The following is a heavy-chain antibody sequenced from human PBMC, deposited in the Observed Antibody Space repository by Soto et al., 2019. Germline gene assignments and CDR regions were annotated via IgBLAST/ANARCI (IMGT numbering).Heavy chain of an antibody. D-gene: IGHD2-15*01. CDR2: INSDGSST. Sequence: EVQLVESGGGLVQPGESLRLSCAASGFTFSSYWMHWVRQAPGKGLVWVSRINSDGSSTSYAGSVKGRFTISRDNSKNTLYLKMNSLRAKDTAVYYCVRTSLVVAAATPEASWGQGTLVTVSS. J-gene: IGHJ5*02. V-gene: IGHV3-74*01. CDR3: VRTSLVVAAATPEAS. CDR1: GFTFSSYW.